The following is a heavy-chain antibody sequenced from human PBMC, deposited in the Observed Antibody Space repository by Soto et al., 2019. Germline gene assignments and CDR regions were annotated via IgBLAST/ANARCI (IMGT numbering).Heavy chain of an antibody. CDR1: GYSFSNYW. J-gene: IGHJ4*02. V-gene: IGHV5-10-1*01. Sequence: ESLKISRKGSGYSFSNYWISWVRQMPGKGLEWMGRIDPSDSYTNYSPSFQGHVTISADKSISTAYLQWSSLKASDTAMYYCARQDIAAAGTCDYWGQGTLVTVSS. CDR3: ARQDIAAAGTCDY. D-gene: IGHD6-13*01. CDR2: IDPSDSYT.